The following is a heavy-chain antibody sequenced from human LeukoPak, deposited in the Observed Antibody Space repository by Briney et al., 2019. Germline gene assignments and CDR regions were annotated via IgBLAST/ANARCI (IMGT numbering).Heavy chain of an antibody. D-gene: IGHD2-2*01. CDR3: AKDMLYCSSTSCPGY. V-gene: IGHV3-23*01. CDR1: GFTFSSYA. CDR2: ISGSGGST. J-gene: IGHJ4*02. Sequence: GGSLRLSCAASGFTFSSYAMSWVRQAPGKGLEWVSAISGSGGSTYYADSVKGRFTISRDNSKNTLYPQMNSLRAEDTAVYYCAKDMLYCSSTSCPGYWGQGTLVTVSS.